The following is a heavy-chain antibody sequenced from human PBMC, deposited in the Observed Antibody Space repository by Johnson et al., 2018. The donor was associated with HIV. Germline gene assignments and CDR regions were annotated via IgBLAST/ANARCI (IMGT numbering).Heavy chain of an antibody. CDR2: ISYDGSNK. D-gene: IGHD3-3*01. Sequence: QVQLVESGGGVVQPGGSLRLSCAASGFTFSSYAMHWVRQAPGKGLEWVAVISYDGSNKYYADSVKGRFTISRDNSKNSLYLQMNSLRAEDTAVYYCARYSITIFGVVISDAFDIWGQGTMVTVSS. CDR3: ARYSITIFGVVISDAFDI. CDR1: GFTFSSYA. J-gene: IGHJ3*02. V-gene: IGHV3-30*04.